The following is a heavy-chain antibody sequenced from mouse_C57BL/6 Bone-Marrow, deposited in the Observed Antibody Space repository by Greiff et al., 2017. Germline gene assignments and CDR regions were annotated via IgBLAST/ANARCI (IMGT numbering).Heavy chain of an antibody. CDR2: IYPGSGST. CDR1: GYTFTSYW. J-gene: IGHJ3*01. Sequence: QVQLKQPGAELVKPGASVKMSCKASGYTFTSYWITWVKQRPGQGLEWIGDIYPGSGSTNYNEEFKSKATLTVDTSSSTAYMQLSSVTLEDSAVYCCARSPLNWDPCVAYWGQGTLVTVSA. D-gene: IGHD4-1*01. CDR3: ARSPLNWDPCVAY. V-gene: IGHV1-55*01.